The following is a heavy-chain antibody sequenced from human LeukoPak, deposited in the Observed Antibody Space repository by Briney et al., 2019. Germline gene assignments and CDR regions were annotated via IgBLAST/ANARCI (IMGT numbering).Heavy chain of an antibody. V-gene: IGHV3-48*01. D-gene: IGHD6-13*01. CDR2: ISSSSSTI. Sequence: QPGGSLRLSCAASGFTFSSYSMNWVRQAPGKGLEWVSYISSSSSTIYYADSVKGRFTISRDNAKNSLYLQMNSLRAEDAAVYYCARDREAAAGTRFDYWGQGTLITVSS. CDR1: GFTFSSYS. CDR3: ARDREAAAGTRFDY. J-gene: IGHJ4*02.